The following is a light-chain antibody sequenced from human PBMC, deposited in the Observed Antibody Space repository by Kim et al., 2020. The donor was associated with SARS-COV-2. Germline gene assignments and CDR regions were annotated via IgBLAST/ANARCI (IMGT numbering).Light chain of an antibody. CDR1: SSDGGGYNY. J-gene: IGLJ3*02. Sequence: HGQSITSSGTGTSSDGGGYNYVSWYQQHPGKAPKLIIYDVSMRPSGVSNRFSGSKSGNTASLTISGLQAEDEADYYCSSYSNSEVFGGGTKVTVL. CDR2: DVS. CDR3: SSYSNSEV. V-gene: IGLV2-14*03.